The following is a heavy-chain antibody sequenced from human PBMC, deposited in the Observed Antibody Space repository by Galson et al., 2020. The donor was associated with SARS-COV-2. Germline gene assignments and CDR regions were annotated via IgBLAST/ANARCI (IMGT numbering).Heavy chain of an antibody. Sequence: SETLSLTCAVSGGSISNDCWSWIHQTPGKGLEWIGYIYYSRSTKFNPSLKSRVTISVDTSKNQFSLKLSSVTAADTAVYYCARAPGELDYYYMDVWGKGTTVTISS. V-gene: IGHV4-59*01. D-gene: IGHD1-1*01. J-gene: IGHJ6*03. CDR2: IYYSRST. CDR3: ARAPGELDYYYMDV. CDR1: GGSISNDC.